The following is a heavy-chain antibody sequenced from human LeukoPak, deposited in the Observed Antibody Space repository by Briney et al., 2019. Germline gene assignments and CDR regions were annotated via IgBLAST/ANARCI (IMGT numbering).Heavy chain of an antibody. CDR2: INPNSGGT. CDR1: GYTFTGYY. V-gene: IGHV1-2*02. J-gene: IGHJ4*02. Sequence: ASVKVSCKASGYTFTGYYMHWVRQAPGQGLEWMGWINPNSGGTNYAQRFQGRVTMTRDTSISTAYMELSRLRSDDTAVYYCARVVGGNVDIVATITYPFFDYWGQGTLVTVSS. D-gene: IGHD5-12*01. CDR3: ARVVGGNVDIVATITYPFFDY.